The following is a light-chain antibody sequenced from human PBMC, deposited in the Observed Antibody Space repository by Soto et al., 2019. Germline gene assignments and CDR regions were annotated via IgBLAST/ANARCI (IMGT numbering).Light chain of an antibody. Sequence: EIVMTQSPATLSVSPGERATLSCRASQSVSSNLAWYQQKPGQAPRLLIYGASTRATGIPARFSGSGSATEFTLTISSLQSEDFAVYYCQQYNNWPRTFGQGTKMDIK. CDR3: QQYNNWPRT. CDR2: GAS. CDR1: QSVSSN. V-gene: IGKV3-15*01. J-gene: IGKJ1*01.